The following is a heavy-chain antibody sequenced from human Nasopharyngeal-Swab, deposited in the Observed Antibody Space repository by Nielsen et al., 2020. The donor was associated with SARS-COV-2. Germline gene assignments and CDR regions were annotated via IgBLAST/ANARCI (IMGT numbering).Heavy chain of an antibody. CDR2: INHSGST. D-gene: IGHD3-10*01. CDR1: GGSFSGYY. CDR3: ARDPIKRITMVRGVTRLNYYYMDV. Sequence: SETLSLTCAVYGGSFSGYYWSWIRQPPGKGLEWIGEINHSGSTNYNPSLKSRVTISVDTSKNQFSLKLSSVTAADTAVYYCARDPIKRITMVRGVTRLNYYYMDVWGKGTTVTVSS. V-gene: IGHV4-34*01. J-gene: IGHJ6*03.